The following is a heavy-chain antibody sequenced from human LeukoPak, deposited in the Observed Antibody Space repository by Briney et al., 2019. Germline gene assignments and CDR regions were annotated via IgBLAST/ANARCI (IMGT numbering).Heavy chain of an antibody. D-gene: IGHD4-17*01. CDR3: AKASRNYGDYDFSH. V-gene: IGHV3-64*04. Sequence: GGSLRLSCSASGFTFSSYAMHWVRQAPGKGLEYVSTISSNGGSTYYADSVKSRFTISRDNSKNTLYLQMNSLRAEDTAVYYCAKASRNYGDYDFSHWGQGTLVTVSS. CDR1: GFTFSSYA. CDR2: ISSNGGST. J-gene: IGHJ4*02.